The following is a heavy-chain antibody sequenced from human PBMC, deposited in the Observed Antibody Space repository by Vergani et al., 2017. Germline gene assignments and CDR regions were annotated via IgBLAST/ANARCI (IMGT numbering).Heavy chain of an antibody. CDR3: TRHGRSGWAGYFQH. CDR1: GVSIGSNSYY. CDR2: SYYTGTT. Sequence: QLQLQESGPGLVKPSETLSLTCTVSGVSIGSNSYYWGWIRQPPGKGQEWIGTSYYTGTTYYNEAHKIRLTISVDTSKNQFSLNLTSVTAAATAVYYCTRHGRSGWAGYFQHWGQGTLVTATS. D-gene: IGHD6-19*01. J-gene: IGHJ1*01. V-gene: IGHV4-39*01.